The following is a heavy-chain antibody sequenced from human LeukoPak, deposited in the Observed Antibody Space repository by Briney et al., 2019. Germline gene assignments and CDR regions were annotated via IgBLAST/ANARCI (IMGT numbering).Heavy chain of an antibody. J-gene: IGHJ5*02. CDR2: MNPNSGNT. CDR1: GYTFTSYD. D-gene: IGHD5-24*01. V-gene: IGHV1-8*01. Sequence: GASVKVSCTAPGYTFTSYDINWGRQAPGQGLEWMGWMNPNSGNTGYAQKFQGRVTMTRNTSISTAYMELSSLRSEDTAVYYCARAERWLSNWFDPWGQGTLVTVSS. CDR3: ARAERWLSNWFDP.